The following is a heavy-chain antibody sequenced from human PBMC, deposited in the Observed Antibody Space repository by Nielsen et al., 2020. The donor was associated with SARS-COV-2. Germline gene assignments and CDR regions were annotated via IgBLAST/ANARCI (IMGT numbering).Heavy chain of an antibody. CDR2: IVVNSGNT. CDR1: GFTFSNSA. CDR3: VRRLEYCSGGSCPDLINYYNGMDV. V-gene: IGHV1-58*02. D-gene: IGHD2-15*01. J-gene: IGHJ6*02. Sequence: SVKVSCKASGFTFSNSAIQWVRHARGRRLEWIGWIVVNSGNTNYAQKFQERVTITRDMSTSTAYMELSSLRSDDTAVYYCVRRLEYCSGGSCPDLINYYNGMDVWGQGTTVTVSS.